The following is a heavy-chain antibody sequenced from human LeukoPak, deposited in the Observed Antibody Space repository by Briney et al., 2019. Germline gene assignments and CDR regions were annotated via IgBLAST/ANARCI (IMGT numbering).Heavy chain of an antibody. Sequence: GRSLRLSCAASGFTFSGYGMHWVRQTPGKGLEWVAVISYDGSNQYYADSVKGRFTISRDNSKNTLYLQMNSLRAEDTAIYYCAKCSASYYNDAFDIWGRGTMVTVSS. CDR1: GFTFSGYG. CDR3: AKCSASYYNDAFDI. D-gene: IGHD3-10*01. J-gene: IGHJ3*02. V-gene: IGHV3-30*18. CDR2: ISYDGSNQ.